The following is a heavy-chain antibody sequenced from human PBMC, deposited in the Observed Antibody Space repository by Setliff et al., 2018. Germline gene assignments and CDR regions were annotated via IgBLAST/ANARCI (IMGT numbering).Heavy chain of an antibody. J-gene: IGHJ6*04. D-gene: IGHD3-9*01. CDR2: VNSDETTT. CDR1: GFTLGTYW. Sequence: HPGGSLRLSWAASGFTLGTYWMHWVRQVPGKGLVWVSRVNSDETTTTYADSVKGRFTISRDNAKNTVYLQMNSLRAEDTAIYYCARDRPRYHDGKMDVWGKGTAVTVSS. V-gene: IGHV3-74*01. CDR3: ARDRPRYHDGKMDV.